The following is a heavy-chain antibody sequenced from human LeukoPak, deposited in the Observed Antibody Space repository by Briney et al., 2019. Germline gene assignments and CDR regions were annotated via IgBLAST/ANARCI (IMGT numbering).Heavy chain of an antibody. D-gene: IGHD3-9*01. J-gene: IGHJ4*02. CDR2: ISWNSGSI. Sequence: QPGGSLRLSCAASGFTLDDYAMHWVRQAPGKGLEWVSGISWNSGSIGYADSVKGRFTISRDNAKNSLYLQMNSLRAEDTAVYYCARDFAFVGYDILTGPLGYWGQGTLVTVSS. CDR3: ARDFAFVGYDILTGPLGY. CDR1: GFTLDDYA. V-gene: IGHV3-9*01.